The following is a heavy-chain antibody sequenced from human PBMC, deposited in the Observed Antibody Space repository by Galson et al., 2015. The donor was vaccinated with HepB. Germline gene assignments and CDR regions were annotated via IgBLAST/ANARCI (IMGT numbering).Heavy chain of an antibody. D-gene: IGHD3-22*01. J-gene: IGHJ3*02. CDR3: VKVTMIERNDFWYAFDI. CDR1: GFTFSSYA. CDR2: ISSNGGST. Sequence: SLRLSCAASGFTFSSYAMHWVRQAPGKGLEYVSAISSNGGSTYYADSVKGRFTISRDNSKNTLYLQMSSLRAEDTAVYYCVKVTMIERNDFWYAFDIWGQGTMVTVSS. V-gene: IGHV3-64D*06.